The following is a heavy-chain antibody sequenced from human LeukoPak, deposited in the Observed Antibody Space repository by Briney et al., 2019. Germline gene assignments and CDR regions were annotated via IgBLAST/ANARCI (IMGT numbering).Heavy chain of an antibody. V-gene: IGHV3-7*05. D-gene: IGHD3-9*01. J-gene: IGHJ4*02. CDR3: ARGNYDILN. Sequence: PGGSLRLSCAASGFTFSIYWMTWVRQAPGKGLEWVANINEDGRETHFVDSVKGRFTISRNNAKNSLYLQMNGLRAEDTAVYYCARGNYDILNWGQGTLVTASS. CDR1: GFTFSIYW. CDR2: INEDGRET.